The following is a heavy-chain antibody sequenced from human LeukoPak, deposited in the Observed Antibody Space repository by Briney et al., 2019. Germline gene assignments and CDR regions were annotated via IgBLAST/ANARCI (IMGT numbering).Heavy chain of an antibody. CDR1: GFSLSDARVS. V-gene: IGHV2-26*01. CDR3: ARAYNFWGDYAFDA. CDR2: IFSNDGK. Sequence: ESGPTLVNPTETLTLTCTVSGFSLSDARVSVAWIRQPPGKALEWLAHIFSNDGKSFSTSLKSRLTISQDTSKSQVVLIMTNMDPADTATYYCARAYNFWGDYAFDAWGQGTLVTVSS. D-gene: IGHD3-3*01. J-gene: IGHJ5*01.